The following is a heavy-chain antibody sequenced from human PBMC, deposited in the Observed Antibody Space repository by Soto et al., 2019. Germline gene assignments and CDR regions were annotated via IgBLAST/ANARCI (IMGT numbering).Heavy chain of an antibody. CDR2: IYPGDSDT. D-gene: IGHD3-3*01. J-gene: IGHJ6*02. CDR1: GYSFTSYW. V-gene: IGHV5-51*01. CDR3: ARHPTYYDFWSGYSVYGMDV. Sequence: PGASLKLSCKGSGYSFTSYWIGWVRQMPEKGLEWMGIIYPGDSDTRYSPSFQGQVTISADKSISTAYLQWSSLKASDTAMYYCARHPTYYDFWSGYSVYGMDVWGQGTTVTVSS.